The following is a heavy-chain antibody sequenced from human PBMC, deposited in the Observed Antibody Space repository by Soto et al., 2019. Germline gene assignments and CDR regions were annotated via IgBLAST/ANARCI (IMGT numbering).Heavy chain of an antibody. D-gene: IGHD7-27*01. CDR3: ERDENWGYVCIDP. CDR1: GGSISSGDYY. Sequence: PSETLSLTCSVSGGSISSGDYYGSWIRQHPGKGLEWIGYIYHSGSAYYNPSLKSRVKMSVDTSKNHFSLNLTSVTAADPAVYYCERDENWGYVCIDPWSPRTLVTVFS. J-gene: IGHJ5*02. CDR2: IYHSGSA. V-gene: IGHV4-31*03.